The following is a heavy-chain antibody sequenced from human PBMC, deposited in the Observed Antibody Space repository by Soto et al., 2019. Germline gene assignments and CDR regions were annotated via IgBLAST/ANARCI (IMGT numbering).Heavy chain of an antibody. CDR2: IWYDGSNK. CDR3: ARDPFPSTYYDILTGYYSRSGMDV. D-gene: IGHD3-9*01. V-gene: IGHV3-33*01. Sequence: GGSLRLSCAASGFTFSSYGMHCVRQAPGKGLEWVAVIWYDGSNKYYADSVKGRFTISRDNSKNTLYLQMNSLRAEDTAVYYCARDPFPSTYYDILTGYYSRSGMDVWGQGTTVTVSS. CDR1: GFTFSSYG. J-gene: IGHJ6*02.